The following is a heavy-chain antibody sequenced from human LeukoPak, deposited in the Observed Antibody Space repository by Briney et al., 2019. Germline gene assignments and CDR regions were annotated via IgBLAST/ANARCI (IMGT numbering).Heavy chain of an antibody. CDR1: GGSISSYY. V-gene: IGHV4-4*07. CDR3: ARDHGYDFWSGYYYIDY. J-gene: IGHJ4*02. CDR2: IYTSGST. Sequence: SETLSLTCTVSGGSISSYYWSWIRQPAGKGLEWIGRIYTSGSTNYNPSLKSRVTMSVDTSKNQFSLKLSSVTAADTAVYYCARDHGYDFWSGYYYIDYWGQGTLVTVSS. D-gene: IGHD3-3*01.